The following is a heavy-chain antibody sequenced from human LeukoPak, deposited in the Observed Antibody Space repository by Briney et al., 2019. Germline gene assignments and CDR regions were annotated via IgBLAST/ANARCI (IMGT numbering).Heavy chain of an antibody. CDR1: GGSISSGSYY. V-gene: IGHV4-61*02. J-gene: IGHJ4*02. D-gene: IGHD1-26*01. CDR3: ARVRVGATRLVDY. CDR2: IYTSGST. Sequence: PSETLSLTCTVSGGSISSGSYYWSWIRQPAGKGLEWIGRIYTSGSTNYNPSLKSRVTISVDTSKNQFSLKLSSVTAADTAVYYCARVRVGATRLVDYWGQGTLVTVSS.